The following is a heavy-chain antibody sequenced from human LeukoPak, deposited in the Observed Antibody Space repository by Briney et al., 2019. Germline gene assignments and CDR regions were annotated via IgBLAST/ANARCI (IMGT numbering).Heavy chain of an antibody. D-gene: IGHD4-17*01. V-gene: IGHV4-38-2*02. CDR3: ARRPYGDYYDY. J-gene: IGHJ4*02. CDR1: GYSISSGYY. CDR2: INHSGST. Sequence: SETLSLTCTVSGYSISSGYYWGWIRQPPGKGLEWIGEINHSGSTNYNPSLKSRVTISVDTSKNQFSLKLSSVTAADTAVYYCARRPYGDYYDYWGQGTPVTVSS.